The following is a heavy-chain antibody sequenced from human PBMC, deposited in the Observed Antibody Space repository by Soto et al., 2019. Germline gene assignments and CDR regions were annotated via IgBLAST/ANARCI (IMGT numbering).Heavy chain of an antibody. V-gene: IGHV1-18*01. D-gene: IGHD2-2*01. CDR1: GYTFSNYG. J-gene: IGHJ5*02. CDR3: ARVVPGAEAWFGP. CDR2: ISLYSDGT. Sequence: QVQLVQSGGEVKRPGASVKVSCKTSGYTFSNYGITWVRQAPGQPLEWLGWISLYSDGTNYAQKFQGRVSMTTDTSTTTAYMELRILRSDDTAVYYCARVVPGAEAWFGPWGQGTLVTVYS.